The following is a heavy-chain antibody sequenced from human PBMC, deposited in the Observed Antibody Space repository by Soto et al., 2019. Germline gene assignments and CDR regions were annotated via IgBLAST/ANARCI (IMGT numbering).Heavy chain of an antibody. CDR2: IDPSDSYT. V-gene: IGHV5-10-1*01. D-gene: IGHD3-22*01. Sequence: GESLKISCKGSGYSFTSYWISWVRQMPGKGLEWMGRIDPSDSYTNYSPSFQGHVTISADKSISTAYLQWSSLKASDTAMYYCAREPSGYYFSAWFDPLGQGTLVTVSS. J-gene: IGHJ5*02. CDR1: GYSFTSYW. CDR3: AREPSGYYFSAWFDP.